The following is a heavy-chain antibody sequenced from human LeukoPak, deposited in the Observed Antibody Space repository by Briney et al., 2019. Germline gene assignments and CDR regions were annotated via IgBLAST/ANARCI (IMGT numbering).Heavy chain of an antibody. CDR3: AREVRGFDYGSGSHNWFDP. D-gene: IGHD3-10*01. CDR2: IIPIFGTA. J-gene: IGHJ5*02. Sequence: SVKVSCKASGGTFSSYAISWVRQAPGQGLEWMGGIIPIFGTANYAQKFQGRVTITADKSTSTAYMELSSLRSEDTAVYYCAREVRGFDYGSGSHNWFDPWGQGTLVTVSS. CDR1: GGTFSSYA. V-gene: IGHV1-69*06.